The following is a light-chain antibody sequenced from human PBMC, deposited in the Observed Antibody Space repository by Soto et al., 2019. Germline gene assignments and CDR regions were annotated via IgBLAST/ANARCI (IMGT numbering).Light chain of an antibody. Sequence: QAVVTQEPSXXXSPXXXXXLTCGSSTGGVTSGHWPYWFQQKAGQAPRTLIYDATNKHSWTPARFSGSLLGGKAALTLSGAQPEDEAEYYCSLSFGGTVVFGGGTKLTVL. V-gene: IGLV7-46*01. CDR2: DAT. J-gene: IGLJ2*01. CDR3: SLSFGGTVV. CDR1: TGGVTSGHW.